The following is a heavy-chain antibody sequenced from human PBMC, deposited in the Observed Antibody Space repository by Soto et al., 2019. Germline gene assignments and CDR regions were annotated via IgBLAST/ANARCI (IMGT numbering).Heavy chain of an antibody. CDR2: ISGYNGNT. CDR1: GYTFINYG. J-gene: IGHJ4*02. D-gene: IGHD1-26*01. V-gene: IGHV1-18*01. CDR3: AGGTGGGSYYWGDYFDS. Sequence: QVQLVQSGAEVKKPGASVKVSCKASGYTFINYGISWVRQAPGQGLEWMGWISGYNGNTNYAQKLQGRVTMTTDTATRTDYLELPSPRSDDTALYYCAGGTGGGSYYWGDYFDSWGQGTLVTVSS.